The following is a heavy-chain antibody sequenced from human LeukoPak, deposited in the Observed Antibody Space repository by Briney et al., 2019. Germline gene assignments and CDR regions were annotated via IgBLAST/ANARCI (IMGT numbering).Heavy chain of an antibody. CDR1: GASISSYY. D-gene: IGHD4-17*01. CDR3: ARGRPPHDYGTLFDY. CDR2: IYYSGST. V-gene: IGHV4-59*01. Sequence: SETLSLTCTVSGASISSYYWSWIRQPPGKGLEWIGYIYYSGSTNYSPSLKSRVTMSVDTSKKQFSLKLSSVTAADTAVYYCARGRPPHDYGTLFDYWGQGTLVTVSS. J-gene: IGHJ4*02.